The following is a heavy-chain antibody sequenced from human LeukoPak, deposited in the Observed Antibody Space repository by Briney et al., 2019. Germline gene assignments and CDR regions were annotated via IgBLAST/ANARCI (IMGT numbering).Heavy chain of an antibody. CDR2: ISYDGSNK. V-gene: IGHV3-30*03. CDR1: GFTFSSYG. J-gene: IGHJ4*02. Sequence: GRSLRLSCAASGFTFSSYGMHWVRQAPGKGLEWVAVISYDGSNKYYADSVKGRFTVSRDNSNNTLYLQMNNLRVEDTAVYYCARDRRRYTYTSDCVYWGQGTLVTVSS. CDR3: ARDRRRYTYTSDCVY. D-gene: IGHD5-18*01.